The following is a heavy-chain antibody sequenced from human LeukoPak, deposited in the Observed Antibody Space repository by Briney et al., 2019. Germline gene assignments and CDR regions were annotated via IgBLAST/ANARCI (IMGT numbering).Heavy chain of an antibody. J-gene: IGHJ4*02. Sequence: GGSLRLSCAASGFTFSGSGMHWVRQAPGKGLEWVTFIRYDGSNKYYTDSVKGRFTISRDNSKNTLYLQMNSLRVEDTAAYYCAALARDYWGQGTLVTVSS. D-gene: IGHD3-3*02. V-gene: IGHV3-30*02. CDR2: IRYDGSNK. CDR1: GFTFSGSG. CDR3: AALARDY.